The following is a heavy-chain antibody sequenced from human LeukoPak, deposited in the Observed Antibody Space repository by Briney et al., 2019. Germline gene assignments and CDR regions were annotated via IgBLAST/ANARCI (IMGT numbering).Heavy chain of an antibody. J-gene: IGHJ4*02. CDR3: AKGARYSGYDYPLDY. CDR2: ISYDGSNK. D-gene: IGHD5-12*01. V-gene: IGHV3-30*18. Sequence: GRSLRLSCAASGFTFSNYGMHWVRQAPGEGLEWVAVISYDGSNKYYADSVKGRFTFSRDNSKNTLYLQMNSLRAEDTAVYYCAKGARYSGYDYPLDYWGQGTLVTVSS. CDR1: GFTFSNYG.